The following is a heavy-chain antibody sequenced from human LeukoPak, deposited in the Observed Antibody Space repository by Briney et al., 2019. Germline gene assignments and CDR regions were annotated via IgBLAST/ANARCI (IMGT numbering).Heavy chain of an antibody. CDR1: GGSFSGYY. CDR3: ARGVPYYDFWSGCYYRTLIYDY. J-gene: IGHJ4*02. Sequence: SETLSLTCAVYGGSFSGYYWSWIRQPPGKGLEWIGEINHSGSTNYNPSLKSRVTISVDTSKDQFSLKLSSVTAADTAVYYCARGVPYYDFWSGCYYRTLIYDYWGQGTLVTVSS. D-gene: IGHD3-3*01. CDR2: INHSGST. V-gene: IGHV4-34*01.